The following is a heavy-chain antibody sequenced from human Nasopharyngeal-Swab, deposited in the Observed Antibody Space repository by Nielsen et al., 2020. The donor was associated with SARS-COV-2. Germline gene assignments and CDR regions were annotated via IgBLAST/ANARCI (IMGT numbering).Heavy chain of an antibody. J-gene: IGHJ4*02. Sequence: SVKVSCKASGGTFSSYAISWVRQAPGQGLEWMGGIIPIFGTANYAQKFQGRVTITADESTSTAYMELSSLRSEDTAVYYCASHFPNIGYSSGWYGGFDYWGQGTLVTVSS. CDR3: ASHFPNIGYSSGWYGGFDY. D-gene: IGHD6-19*01. CDR2: IIPIFGTA. V-gene: IGHV1-69*13. CDR1: GGTFSSYA.